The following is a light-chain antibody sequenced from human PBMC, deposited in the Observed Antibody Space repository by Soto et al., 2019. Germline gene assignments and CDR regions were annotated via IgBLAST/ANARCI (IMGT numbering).Light chain of an antibody. CDR1: SSDIGIYKY. CDR3: SSYAGSSNV. CDR2: EVT. J-gene: IGLJ1*01. Sequence: QSALTQPASVSGSPGQSIAISCTGSSSDIGIYKYVSWYQQHPGKVPKLIIYEVTNRPSGVSNRFSSSKSGNTASLTISGLQAEDEADYYCSSYAGSSNVFGTGTKLTVL. V-gene: IGLV2-14*01.